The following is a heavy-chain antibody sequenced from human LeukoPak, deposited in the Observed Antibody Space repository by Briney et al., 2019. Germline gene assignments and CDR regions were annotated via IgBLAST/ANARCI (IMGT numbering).Heavy chain of an antibody. CDR2: ISAYNGNT. D-gene: IGHD5-12*01. Sequence: ASVKVSCKASGYTFTSYGISWVRQAPGRGLEWMGWISAYNGNTNYAQKLQGRVTMTTDTSTSTAYMELRSLRSDDTAVYYCAREPPLNSGHDQTFDYWGQGTLVTVSS. V-gene: IGHV1-18*01. CDR1: GYTFTSYG. J-gene: IGHJ4*02. CDR3: AREPPLNSGHDQTFDY.